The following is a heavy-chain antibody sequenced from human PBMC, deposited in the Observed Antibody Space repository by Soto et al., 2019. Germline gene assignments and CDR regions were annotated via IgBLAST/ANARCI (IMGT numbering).Heavy chain of an antibody. Sequence: GGSLRLSCAASGFTFRSYGMHWVRQAPGKGLEWVALMSFDGSNKYYADSVRGRFTISRDNAENSLYLQMNSLRAEDTAVYYCARLYLAATITSLDYWGQGTLVTVSS. D-gene: IGHD5-12*01. CDR2: MSFDGSNK. CDR1: GFTFRSYG. CDR3: ARLYLAATITSLDY. J-gene: IGHJ4*02. V-gene: IGHV3-33*08.